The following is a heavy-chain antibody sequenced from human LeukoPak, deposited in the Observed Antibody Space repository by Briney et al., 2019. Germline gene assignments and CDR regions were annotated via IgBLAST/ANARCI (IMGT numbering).Heavy chain of an antibody. CDR2: ISSSSSYI. D-gene: IGHD3-22*01. CDR1: GFTFSSYS. J-gene: IGHJ4*02. Sequence: PGGSLRLSCAASGFTFSSYSMNWVRQAPGKVLEWVSSISSSSSYIYYADSVKGRFTISRDNAKNSLYLQMNSLRAEDTAVYYCARDDHSSGYYSYWGQGTLVTVSS. V-gene: IGHV3-21*01. CDR3: ARDDHSSGYYSY.